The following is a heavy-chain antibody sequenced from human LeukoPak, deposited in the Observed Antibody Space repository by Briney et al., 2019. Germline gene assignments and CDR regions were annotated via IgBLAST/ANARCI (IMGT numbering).Heavy chain of an antibody. CDR1: GFTVSSNY. D-gene: IGHD1-26*01. CDR2: IYSGGST. Sequence: GRSLRLSCAASGFTVSSNYMSWVRQAPGKGLEWVSVIYSGGSTYYADSVKGRFTISRDNSKNTLYLQMNSLRAEDTAVYYCARDRKVGATQDYWGQGTLVTVSS. V-gene: IGHV3-53*01. J-gene: IGHJ4*02. CDR3: ARDRKVGATQDY.